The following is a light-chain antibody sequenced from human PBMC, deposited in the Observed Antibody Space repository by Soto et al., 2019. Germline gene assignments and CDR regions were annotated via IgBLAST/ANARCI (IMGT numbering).Light chain of an antibody. V-gene: IGKV3-15*01. Sequence: EIVMTQSPATLSVSPGERATLSCRASQSGSSNLAWYQQKSGQTPRLLIYGASTRATDIPARFSGGGSGTEFTLTISSLQSEDFAVYYCQQYDNWPLTFGGGTKVEI. CDR3: QQYDNWPLT. CDR2: GAS. CDR1: QSGSSN. J-gene: IGKJ4*01.